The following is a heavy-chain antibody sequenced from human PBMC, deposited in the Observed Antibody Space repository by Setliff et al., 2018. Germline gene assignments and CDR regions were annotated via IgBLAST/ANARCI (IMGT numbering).Heavy chain of an antibody. D-gene: IGHD3-3*01. Sequence: SETLSLTCTVSGGSISSSSYYWGRIRQPPGKGLEWIGSIYYSGSTYYNPSLKSRVTISVDTSKNQFSLKLSSVTAADTAVYYCASRATYYNFWSGYYLYWGQGTLVTVSS. CDR1: GGSISSSSYY. CDR2: IYYSGST. V-gene: IGHV4-39*07. CDR3: ASRATYYNFWSGYYLY. J-gene: IGHJ4*02.